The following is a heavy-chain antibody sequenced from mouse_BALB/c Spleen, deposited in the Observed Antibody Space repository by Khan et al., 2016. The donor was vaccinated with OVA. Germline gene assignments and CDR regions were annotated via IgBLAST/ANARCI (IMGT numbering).Heavy chain of an antibody. CDR1: GYTFTSYW. V-gene: IGHV1-63*02. J-gene: IGHJ4*01. CDR2: IYPGSGNT. D-gene: IGHD1-1*01. CDR3: ARPYYYGSRYDTMDA. Sequence: QVQLQQSGAELVRPGTSVKMSCKAAGYTFTSYWIGWVKQRPGHGLEWIGDIYPGSGNTNYNEKFRGKATLIVDTSSNTAYMQLSSLTSEDSAIYYCARPYYYGSRYDTMDAWGQGTSVTVSS.